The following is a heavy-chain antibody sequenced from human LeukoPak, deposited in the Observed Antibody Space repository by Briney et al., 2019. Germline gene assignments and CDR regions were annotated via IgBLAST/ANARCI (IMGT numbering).Heavy chain of an antibody. CDR3: ARDRGSGSYGPPWFDP. CDR1: GFTFSSYS. D-gene: IGHD3-10*01. V-gene: IGHV3-21*01. J-gene: IGHJ5*02. Sequence: PGGSLRLSCAASGFTFSSYSMNWVRQAPGKGLEWVSCISSSSSYIYYADSVKGRFTISRDNAKNSLYLQMNSLRAEDTAVYYCARDRGSGSYGPPWFDPWGQGTLVTVSS. CDR2: ISSSSSYI.